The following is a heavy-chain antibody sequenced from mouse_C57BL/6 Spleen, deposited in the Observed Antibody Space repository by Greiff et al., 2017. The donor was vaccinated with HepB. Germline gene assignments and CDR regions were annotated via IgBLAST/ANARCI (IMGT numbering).Heavy chain of an antibody. V-gene: IGHV1-7*01. CDR1: GYTFTSYW. CDR2: INPSSGYT. D-gene: IGHD1-1*01. J-gene: IGHJ4*01. CDR3: ARYYDGSDYAMDY. Sequence: QVQLQQSGAELAKPGASVKLSCKASGYTFTSYWMHWVKQRPGQGLEWIGYINPSSGYTKYNQKFKDKATLTADKSSSTAYMQLSSLTYEDSAVYYCARYYDGSDYAMDYWGQGTSVTVSS.